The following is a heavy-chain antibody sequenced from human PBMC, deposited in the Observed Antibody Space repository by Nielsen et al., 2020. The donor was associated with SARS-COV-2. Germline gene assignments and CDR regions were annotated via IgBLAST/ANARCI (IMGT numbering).Heavy chain of an antibody. CDR3: AKAGWIQLWLRPHYFDY. J-gene: IGHJ4*02. D-gene: IGHD5-18*01. V-gene: IGHV3-23*01. CDR1: GFTLSDYY. CDR2: ISGSGGST. Sequence: GGSLRLSCAASGFTLSDYYMSWIRQAPGKGLEWVSAISGSGGSTYYADSVKGRFTISRDNSKNTLYLQMNSLRAEDTAVYYCAKAGWIQLWLRPHYFDYWGQGTLVTVSS.